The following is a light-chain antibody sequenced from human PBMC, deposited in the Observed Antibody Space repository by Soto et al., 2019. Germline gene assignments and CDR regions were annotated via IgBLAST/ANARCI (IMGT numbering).Light chain of an antibody. V-gene: IGKV1-39*01. J-gene: IGKJ1*01. CDR1: QRISSY. CDR3: QQSYSTPRT. CDR2: AAS. Sequence: DIQMTQSPSSLSASVGDRVTITCRASQRISSYLNWYQQKPGKAPKLLIYAASSLQSGVSSRFGGSGSGTDFTLTITSLQPEDFATYYCQQSYSTPRTFGQGTKVEIK.